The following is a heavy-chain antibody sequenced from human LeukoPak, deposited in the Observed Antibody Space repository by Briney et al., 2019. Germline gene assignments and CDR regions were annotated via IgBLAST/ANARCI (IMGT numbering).Heavy chain of an antibody. CDR3: ARGYRYPTGYFDY. Sequence: GESLKTSCKGSEYSFTNYWIGWVRQMPGKGLEWMGIIYPGDSDTRYSPSFQGQVTISADKAISTAYLQWSGLKASDTAMYYCARGYRYPTGYFDYWGQGTLVTVSS. V-gene: IGHV5-51*01. J-gene: IGHJ4*02. CDR2: IYPGDSDT. D-gene: IGHD5-18*01. CDR1: EYSFTNYW.